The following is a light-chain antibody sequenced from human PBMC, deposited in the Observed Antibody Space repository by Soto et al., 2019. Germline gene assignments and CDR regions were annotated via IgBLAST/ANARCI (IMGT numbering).Light chain of an antibody. Sequence: EIVLTQSPGTLSLSPGERATLSCRASQSVSSSYLAWYQQKPGQAPRLLIYDASNRATGIPARFSGSGYGTDFTLTISRLEPEDFAVYYCQQRSNWPLITFGQGTRLEIK. V-gene: IGKV3D-20*02. J-gene: IGKJ5*01. CDR2: DAS. CDR3: QQRSNWPLIT. CDR1: QSVSSSY.